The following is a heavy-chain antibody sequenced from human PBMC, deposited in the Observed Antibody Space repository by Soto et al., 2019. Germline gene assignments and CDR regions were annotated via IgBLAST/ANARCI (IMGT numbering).Heavy chain of an antibody. D-gene: IGHD6-19*01. V-gene: IGHV4-59*01. CDR1: GGSISGYY. CDR2: IYYSGST. Sequence: AETLSRTCAVSGGSISGYYWSWIRQPPGKGLEWIGYIYYSGSTNYNPSLKSRVTISVDTSKNQFSLKLSSVNAADTAVYYCARGIPVSGSFDYWGQGTLVTVSS. J-gene: IGHJ4*02. CDR3: ARGIPVSGSFDY.